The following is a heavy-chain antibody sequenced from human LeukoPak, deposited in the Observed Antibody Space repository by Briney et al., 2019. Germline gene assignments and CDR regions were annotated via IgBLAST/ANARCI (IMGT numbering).Heavy chain of an antibody. V-gene: IGHV3-23*01. CDR3: ARDRDYAFDY. D-gene: IGHD4-17*01. CDR1: GFTFSSYV. Sequence: GGSLRLSCAASGFTFSSYVMSWVRQAPGKGLEWVSVISGSGGSTYYAASVKGRFTISRDNAKNSLYLQMDSLRDEDTAVYYCARDRDYAFDYWGQGTLVTVSS. J-gene: IGHJ4*02. CDR2: ISGSGGST.